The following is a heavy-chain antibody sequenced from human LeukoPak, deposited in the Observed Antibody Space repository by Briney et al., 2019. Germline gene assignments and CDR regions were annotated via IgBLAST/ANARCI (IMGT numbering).Heavy chain of an antibody. CDR3: ARRGSGSYSENYFDY. Sequence: SVKVSCKASGYTFSNYGISWVRQAPGQGLEWMGGIIPILGIANYAQKFQGRVTITADKSTSTAYMELSSLRSEDTAVYYCARRGSGSYSENYFDYWGQGTLVTVSS. D-gene: IGHD1-26*01. CDR1: GYTFSNYG. CDR2: IIPILGIA. V-gene: IGHV1-69*10. J-gene: IGHJ4*02.